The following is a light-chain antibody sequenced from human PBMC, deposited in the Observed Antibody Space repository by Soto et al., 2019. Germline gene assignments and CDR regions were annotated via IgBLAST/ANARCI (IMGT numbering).Light chain of an antibody. CDR3: QHYGSSRWT. CDR2: GAS. Sequence: EIVLTQSPGTLSLSPGERATLSCRASQSVSSSYLAWYQQKPGQAPRLLIYGASSRATGIPDRFSGSGSGTDFTLTISRLEPEDFAVYYCQHYGSSRWTCGQGTKVEI. V-gene: IGKV3-20*01. CDR1: QSVSSSY. J-gene: IGKJ1*01.